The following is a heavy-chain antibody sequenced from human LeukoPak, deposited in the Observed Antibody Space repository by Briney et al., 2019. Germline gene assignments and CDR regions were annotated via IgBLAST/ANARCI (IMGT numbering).Heavy chain of an antibody. J-gene: IGHJ4*02. D-gene: IGHD6-6*01. CDR3: AKAYSSPSDYFDY. CDR2: IQYGGSNK. Sequence: GGSLRLSCAASGFTFSSYGMHWVRQAPGKGLEWVAFIQYGGSNKYYADSVKGRFTISRDNSRNTLYLQMSSLRGEDTAVYYCAKAYSSPSDYFDYWGQGTLVTVSS. V-gene: IGHV3-30*02. CDR1: GFTFSSYG.